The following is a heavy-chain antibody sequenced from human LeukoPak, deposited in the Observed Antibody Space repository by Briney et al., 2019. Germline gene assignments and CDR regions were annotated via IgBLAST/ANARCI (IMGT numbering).Heavy chain of an antibody. CDR2: ISSSSSYI. D-gene: IGHD2-8*01. CDR1: PIAFSIYS. V-gene: IGHV3-21*06. J-gene: IGHJ3*02. Sequence: RGCPRLSSTASPIAFSIYSMNLGRQAPGKGLESVSSISSSSSYIYYADSVKGRFTISRDNAKNSLYLQMNRLRAEDTAVYYCARRSAYYAFDIWGQGTMVTVSS. CDR3: ARRSAYYAFDI.